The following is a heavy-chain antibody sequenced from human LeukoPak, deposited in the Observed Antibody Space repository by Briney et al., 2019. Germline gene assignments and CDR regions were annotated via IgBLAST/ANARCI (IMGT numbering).Heavy chain of an antibody. CDR3: VSRVTSAY. V-gene: IGHV3-23*01. J-gene: IGHJ4*02. CDR2: FSGGDDDT. Sequence: GGSLRLSCVASGFTFSIYAMNWVRQAQGKGLEWVSGFSGGDDDTHYADSAKGRFTISRDKSKNSLYLQMNSLRDEDTAVYYCVSRVTSAYWGQGIPVTVSS. CDR1: GFTFSIYA. D-gene: IGHD5-18*01.